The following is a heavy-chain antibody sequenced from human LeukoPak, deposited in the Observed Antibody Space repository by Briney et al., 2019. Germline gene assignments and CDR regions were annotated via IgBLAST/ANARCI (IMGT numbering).Heavy chain of an antibody. CDR1: GFTFSSYS. V-gene: IGHV3-21*01. CDR3: AREKLGAAGFDY. D-gene: IGHD6-13*01. CDR2: ISSSSSYI. Sequence: PGGSLRLACAASGFTFSSYSMNWVRQAPGKGLEWVSSISSSSSYIYYADSVKGRFNISRDNAKNSLYLQMNSLRAEDTAVYYCAREKLGAAGFDYWGQGTLVTVSS. J-gene: IGHJ4*02.